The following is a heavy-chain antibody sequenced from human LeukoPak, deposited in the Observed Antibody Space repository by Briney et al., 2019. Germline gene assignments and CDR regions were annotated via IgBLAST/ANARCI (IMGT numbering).Heavy chain of an antibody. CDR2: ISSSSSYI. V-gene: IGHV3-11*06. J-gene: IGHJ3*02. CDR1: TFTFRDHF. D-gene: IGHD6-6*01. CDR3: ARSLPYSSSAHDAFDI. Sequence: GGSLRLSCAASTFTFRDHFMSWIRQPPGKGLEWVSSISSSSSYIYYADSVKGRFTISRDNAKNSLYLQMNSLRAEDTAVYYCARSLPYSSSAHDAFDIWGQGTMVTVSS.